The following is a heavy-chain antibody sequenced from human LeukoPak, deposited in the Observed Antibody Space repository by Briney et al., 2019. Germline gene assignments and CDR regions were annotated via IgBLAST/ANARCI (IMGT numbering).Heavy chain of an antibody. J-gene: IGHJ1*01. Sequence: GGSLRLSCAASGFTFSSYSMHWVRQAPGKGLEWVAVISYDGNNEHYADSVKGRFTISRDNPWNTLYLRMNSLRPEDTAVYYCARGGVQRLTTAHGYWGQGTLVTVSS. CDR2: ISYDGNNE. CDR1: GFTFSSYS. CDR3: ARGGVQRLTTAHGY. V-gene: IGHV3-30-3*01. D-gene: IGHD6-13*01.